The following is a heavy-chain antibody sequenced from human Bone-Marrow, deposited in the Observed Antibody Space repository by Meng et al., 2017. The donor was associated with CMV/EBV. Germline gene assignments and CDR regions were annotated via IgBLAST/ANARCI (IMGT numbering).Heavy chain of an antibody. CDR3: AIGSPTAMATYYYYGMDV. CDR2: MNPNSGNT. Sequence: ASVKVSCKASGGTFSSYAISWVRQAPGQGLEWMGWMNPNSGNTGYAQKFQGRVTMTRNTSISTAYMELSSLRSEDTAVYYCAIGSPTAMATYYYYGMDVWGQGTTVTGSS. D-gene: IGHD5-18*01. J-gene: IGHJ6*02. V-gene: IGHV1-8*02. CDR1: GGTFSSYA.